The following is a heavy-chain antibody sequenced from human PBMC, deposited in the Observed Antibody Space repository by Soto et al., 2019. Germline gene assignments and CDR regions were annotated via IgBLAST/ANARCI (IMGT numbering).Heavy chain of an antibody. CDR3: ASHSYYYESSAYYSQ. D-gene: IGHD3-22*01. V-gene: IGHV4-39*01. CDR2: IYYSGST. Sequence: QLQLQESGPGLMKPSETLSLTCTVSGGSISSSSHYWGWIRQPPGKGLEWIGSIYYSGSTYYNPSFKSRVTISVDTFKNQFSLKLSSVTAADTAVFYCASHSYYYESSAYYSQWGQGTMVTVSA. J-gene: IGHJ3*01. CDR1: GGSISSSSHY.